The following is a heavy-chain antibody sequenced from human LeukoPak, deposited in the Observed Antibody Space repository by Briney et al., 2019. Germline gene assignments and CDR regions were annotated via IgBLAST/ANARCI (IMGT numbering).Heavy chain of an antibody. CDR1: GFTFTSYA. CDR2: ISYSGGTT. CDR3: AKDGVVHGLGPYYFDS. J-gene: IGHJ4*02. D-gene: IGHD2-15*01. Sequence: GGSLRLSCASSGFTFTSYAVSWVRQAPGKGLEWVSTISYSGGTTYHTDSVKGRFTISRDISKNTVYLQMNSLKAEDTAVYYCAKDGVVHGLGPYYFDSWGQGSLVTVSS. V-gene: IGHV3-23*01.